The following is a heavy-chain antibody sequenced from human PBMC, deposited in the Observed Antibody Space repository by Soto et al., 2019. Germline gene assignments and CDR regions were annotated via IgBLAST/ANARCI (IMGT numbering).Heavy chain of an antibody. V-gene: IGHV1-18*04. CDR2: ISAYNGNT. J-gene: IGHJ4*02. Sequence: ASVKVSCKASGYTFTSYGISWVRQAPGQGLEWMGWISAYNGNTNYAQKLQGRVTMTADTSTSTVYMEVSSLRSEDTAVYYCARHSTPTDPSTTDDYFDYWGQGTLVTVSS. CDR1: GYTFTSYG. D-gene: IGHD6-13*01. CDR3: ARHSTPTDPSTTDDYFDY.